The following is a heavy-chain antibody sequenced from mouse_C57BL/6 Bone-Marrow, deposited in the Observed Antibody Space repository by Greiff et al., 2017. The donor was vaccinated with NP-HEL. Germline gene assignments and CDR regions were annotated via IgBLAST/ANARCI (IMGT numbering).Heavy chain of an antibody. CDR2: IDPSDSYT. J-gene: IGHJ2*01. CDR1: GYTFTSYW. Sequence: QVQLQQPGAELVRPGTSVKLSCTASGYTFTSYWMHWVQQRPGQGLEWIGVIDPSDSYTNYNQKFKGKATLTVDTSSSTAYMQLSSLTSEDSAVYYCARKTIYYYGSSYGLDYWGQGTTLTVSA. D-gene: IGHD1-1*01. V-gene: IGHV1-59*01. CDR3: ARKTIYYYGSSYGLDY.